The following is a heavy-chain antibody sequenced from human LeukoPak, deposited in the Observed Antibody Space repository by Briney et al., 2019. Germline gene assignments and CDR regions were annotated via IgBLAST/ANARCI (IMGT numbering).Heavy chain of an antibody. CDR1: GGTFISYA. D-gene: IGHD5-18*01. Sequence: SVKVSCKASGGTFISYAISWVRQAPGQGLEWMGGIIPIFGTANYAQKFQGRVTITADESTSTAYMELSSLRSEDTAVYYCARSLVASYSGTAMAYFDYWGQGTLVTVSS. CDR2: IIPIFGTA. J-gene: IGHJ4*02. CDR3: ARSLVASYSGTAMAYFDY. V-gene: IGHV1-69*01.